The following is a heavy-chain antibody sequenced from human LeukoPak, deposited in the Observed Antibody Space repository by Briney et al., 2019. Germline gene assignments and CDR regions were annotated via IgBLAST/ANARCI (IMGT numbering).Heavy chain of an antibody. Sequence: SEALSLTCAVCGGSFTGYYWNWIRQPPGKGLEWIGEINDRGGTDYNPSLRRRLTISVDTFKNQFSLKLSSVTAADTAVYYCAREKYMLRGVPDYWGQGTLVTVSS. J-gene: IGHJ4*02. V-gene: IGHV4-34*01. CDR2: INDRGGT. CDR3: AREKYMLRGVPDY. CDR1: GGSFTGYY. D-gene: IGHD3-10*01.